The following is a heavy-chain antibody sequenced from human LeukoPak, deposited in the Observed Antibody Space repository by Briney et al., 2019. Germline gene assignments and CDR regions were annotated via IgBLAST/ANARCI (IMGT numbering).Heavy chain of an antibody. Sequence: GGSLRLSCAASGFTFSDYWMSWVRQAPGKGLRWVGNINQDGGEQYYVHSVRGRFTISRDNGKNSLYLQMSSLRAEDTAVYYCARDHSIAAAGVDSWGQGTLVTVSS. CDR1: GFTFSDYW. J-gene: IGHJ4*02. D-gene: IGHD6-13*01. CDR2: INQDGGEQ. CDR3: ARDHSIAAAGVDS. V-gene: IGHV3-7*03.